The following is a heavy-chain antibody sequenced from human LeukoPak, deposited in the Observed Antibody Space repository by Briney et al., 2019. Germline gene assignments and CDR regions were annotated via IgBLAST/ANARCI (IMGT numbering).Heavy chain of an antibody. CDR1: GGTFSSYA. J-gene: IGHJ6*03. Sequence: GASVKVSCKASGGTFSSYAISWVRQAPGQGLEWMGRIVPILGTTNYAPNFQGRVTITTDESTSTAYMELSSLRSEDTAVYYCAREARYGGYYYYYYMDVWGKGTTVTVSS. V-gene: IGHV1-69*11. CDR2: IVPILGTT. D-gene: IGHD3-16*02. CDR3: AREARYGGYYYYYYMDV.